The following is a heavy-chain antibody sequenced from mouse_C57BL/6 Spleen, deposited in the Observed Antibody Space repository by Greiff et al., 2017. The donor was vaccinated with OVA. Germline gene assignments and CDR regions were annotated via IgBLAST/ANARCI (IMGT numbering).Heavy chain of an antibody. CDR1: GYTFTSYG. J-gene: IGHJ3*01. CDR3: ARLGSGDVESFFAD. CDR2: FYPRSGNT. Sequence: QVQLQQSGAELARPGASVKLSCKASGYTFTSYGISWVKQRTGQGLEWIGEFYPRSGNTYYNETFKGKATLTAEKSSSTAYMELRSLTSEDSAVYFGARLGSGDVESFFADWGQGTLVTVSA. V-gene: IGHV1-81*01. D-gene: IGHD3-2*02.